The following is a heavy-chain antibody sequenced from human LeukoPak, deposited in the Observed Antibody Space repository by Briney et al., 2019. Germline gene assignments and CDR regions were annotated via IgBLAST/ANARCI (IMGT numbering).Heavy chain of an antibody. CDR1: GGSISSYY. CDR3: ARDNAYHIDY. V-gene: IGHV4-59*12. Sequence: SETLSLTCTVSGGSISSYYWSWIRQPPGKGLEWIGYIYYSGSASYNPSLKSRVTMSVDTSKNQFSLKLSSVTVADTALYYCARDNAYHIDYWGQGTLVTVSS. J-gene: IGHJ4*02. D-gene: IGHD2-2*01. CDR2: IYYSGSA.